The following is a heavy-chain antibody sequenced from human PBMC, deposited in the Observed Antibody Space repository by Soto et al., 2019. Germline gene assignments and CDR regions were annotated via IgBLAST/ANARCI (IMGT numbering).Heavy chain of an antibody. CDR1: GFTFSSYS. CDR3: AKEGYDFWSGTIDY. J-gene: IGHJ4*02. Sequence: GGSLRLSCAASGFTFSSYSMNWVRQAPGKGLEWVSSISSSSSYIYYADSVKGRFTISRDNSKNTLYLQMNSLRAEDTAVYYCAKEGYDFWSGTIDYWGQGTLVTVSS. V-gene: IGHV3-21*04. D-gene: IGHD3-3*01. CDR2: ISSSSSYI.